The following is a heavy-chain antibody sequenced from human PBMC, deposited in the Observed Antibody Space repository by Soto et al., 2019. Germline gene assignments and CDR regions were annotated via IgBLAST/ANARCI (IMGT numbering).Heavy chain of an antibody. D-gene: IGHD4-17*01. J-gene: IGHJ4*02. CDR2: IIPIFGTA. CDR3: ASSYGGNSGNVDY. CDR1: GGTFSSYA. Sequence: ASVNLSCKASGGTFSSYAISWVRQAPGQGLEWMGGIIPIFGTANYAQKFQGRVTITADESTSTAYMELSSLRSEDTAVYYCASSYGGNSGNVDYWGQGTLVTVSS. V-gene: IGHV1-69*13.